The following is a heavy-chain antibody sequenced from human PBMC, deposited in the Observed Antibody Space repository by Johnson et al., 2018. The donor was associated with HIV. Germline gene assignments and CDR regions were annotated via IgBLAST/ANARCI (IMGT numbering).Heavy chain of an antibody. V-gene: IGHV3-30*04. Sequence: QVQLVEPGGGVVQPGRSLRLSCAASGFTFNRYAMHWVRQAPAKGLDRVAGISYEGSDKYYADSVKGRFTISRDSSKNTLYLQVNSLRAEDTAVYDCARGSRYTHDNDDVYLLHAFDIWGQGTMVTVSS. CDR3: ARGSRYTHDNDDVYLLHAFDI. CDR1: GFTFNRYA. J-gene: IGHJ3*02. CDR2: ISYEGSDK. D-gene: IGHD3-16*01.